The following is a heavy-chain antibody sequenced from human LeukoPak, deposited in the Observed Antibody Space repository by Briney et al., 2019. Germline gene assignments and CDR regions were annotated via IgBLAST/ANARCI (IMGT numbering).Heavy chain of an antibody. CDR2: MNPNSGNT. D-gene: IGHD3-10*01. CDR3: ASCLGVRGVMPPGSYYGMDV. CDR1: GYTFTSYD. Sequence: ASVKVSCKASGYTFTSYDINWVRQATGQGLEWMGWMNPNSGNTGYAQMFQGRVTMTRNTSISTAYMELSSLRSEDTAVYYCASCLGVRGVMPPGSYYGMDVWGQGTTVTVSS. V-gene: IGHV1-8*01. J-gene: IGHJ6*02.